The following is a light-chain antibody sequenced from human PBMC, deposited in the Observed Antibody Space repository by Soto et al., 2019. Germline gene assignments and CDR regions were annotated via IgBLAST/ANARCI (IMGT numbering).Light chain of an antibody. CDR3: QQYTNWPPGT. Sequence: MTKSPSTLSVSTGERATLSCRASQSVTSNFAWYQQKPGQAPMLLIYDASTRATGIPARFSGSGSGTEFTLTISSLQSEDFAVYYCQQYTNWPPGTFARGTKVDI. J-gene: IGKJ1*01. CDR1: QSVTSN. CDR2: DAS. V-gene: IGKV3-15*01.